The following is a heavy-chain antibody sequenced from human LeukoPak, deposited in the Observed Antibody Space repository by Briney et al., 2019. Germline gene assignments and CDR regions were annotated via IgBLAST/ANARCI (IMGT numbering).Heavy chain of an antibody. V-gene: IGHV3-7*03. CDR3: SRCEYNYGWAYFDY. CDR1: GFTFSSYW. CDR2: IKEDGSDI. J-gene: IGHJ4*02. Sequence: PGGSLRLSCAASGFTFSSYWMSWVRQAPGKGLEWVANIKEDGSDIYYVDSVKGRFTISRDNAKISLYLEMNSLRGEDTALYYCSRCEYNYGWAYFDYWGQGTLVTVSS. D-gene: IGHD5-18*01.